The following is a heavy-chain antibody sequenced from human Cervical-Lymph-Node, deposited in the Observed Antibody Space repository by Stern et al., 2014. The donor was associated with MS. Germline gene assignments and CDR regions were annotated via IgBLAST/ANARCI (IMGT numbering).Heavy chain of an antibody. D-gene: IGHD3-3*01. V-gene: IGHV4-61*01. CDR3: ARVSYDFWSGYYPFDY. Sequence: VQLEESGPGLVKPSETLSLTCTVSGGSVSSGSYYWSWIRPPPGKGLEGIGYIYYSGSTNYNPSLKSRVTISVDTSKNQFSLKLSSVTAADTAVYYCARVSYDFWSGYYPFDYWGQGTLVTVPS. J-gene: IGHJ4*02. CDR2: IYYSGST. CDR1: GGSVSSGSYY.